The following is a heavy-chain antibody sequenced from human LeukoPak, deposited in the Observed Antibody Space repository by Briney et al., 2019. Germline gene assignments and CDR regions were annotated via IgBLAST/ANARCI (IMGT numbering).Heavy chain of an antibody. D-gene: IGHD2-2*01. V-gene: IGHV4-30-2*01. CDR1: GGSISSGGYH. Sequence: PSETLSLTCTVSGGSISSGGYHWGWIRQPPGKGLEWIGDIYHGGNTYDNPSLKSLVTISLDRSKNQFSLRLTSVTAADVAVYYCASYCSTTSCPFDTWGXGTLVTVSS. CDR2: IYHGGNT. CDR3: ASYCSTTSCPFDT. J-gene: IGHJ4*01.